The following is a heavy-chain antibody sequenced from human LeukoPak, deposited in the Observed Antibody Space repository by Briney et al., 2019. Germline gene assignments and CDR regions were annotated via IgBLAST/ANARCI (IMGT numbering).Heavy chain of an antibody. D-gene: IGHD3-10*01. CDR3: ARGHLSFGELWPSDY. Sequence: ASVKVSCKASGYTFTSYAMHWVRQAPGQRLEWMGWINAGNGNTKYSQKFQGRVTITRDTSASTAYMELSSLRSEDTAVYYCARGHLSFGELWPSDYWGQGTLVTVSS. V-gene: IGHV1-3*01. J-gene: IGHJ4*02. CDR1: GYTFTSYA. CDR2: INAGNGNT.